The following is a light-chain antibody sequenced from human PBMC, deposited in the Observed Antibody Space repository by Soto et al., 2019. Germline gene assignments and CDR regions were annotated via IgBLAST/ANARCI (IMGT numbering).Light chain of an antibody. CDR2: GAS. CDR1: QSVSSNH. V-gene: IGKV3-20*01. CDR3: QQYGSSPLT. Sequence: EIVMTQSPTILSVSPGERATLSCRASQSVSSNHLAWYQQKHGQAPRXLIYGASSRETGIPDRFSCSGAGTECTRTISRLEPEDVAVDYCQQYGSSPLTFGGGTKVDIK. J-gene: IGKJ4*01.